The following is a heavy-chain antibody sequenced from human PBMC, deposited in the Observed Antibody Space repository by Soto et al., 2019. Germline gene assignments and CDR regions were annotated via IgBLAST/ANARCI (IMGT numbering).Heavy chain of an antibody. CDR1: GFTFSSYG. CDR2: ISYDGSNK. V-gene: IGHV3-30*03. CDR3: ASYVGSSGGYCMDV. J-gene: IGHJ6*02. Sequence: QVQLVESGGGVVQPGRSLRLSCAASGFTFSSYGMHWVRQAPGTGLEWVAVISYDGSNKYYADSVKGRFTISRDNSKDTLYLQMNSLGAEDTAVYYCASYVGSSGGYCMDVLRQGTTVTVSS. D-gene: IGHD6-25*01.